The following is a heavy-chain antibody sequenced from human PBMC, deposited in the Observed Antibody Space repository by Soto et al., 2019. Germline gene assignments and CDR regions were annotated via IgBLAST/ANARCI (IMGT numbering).Heavy chain of an antibody. V-gene: IGHV3-23*01. CDR2: ITAGGDRI. D-gene: IGHD2-15*01. CDR3: AKGRPYGSDRMGADI. Sequence: PGGSLRLSCAPSGFTFSSYSMKWVRQAPGKGLEWVSLITAGGDRIEYADSVKGRFSIFKDNSKGTLYLDLNSLRAEDTAVYYCAKGRPYGSDRMGADIWGQGIMVTGSS. CDR1: GFTFSSYS. J-gene: IGHJ3*02.